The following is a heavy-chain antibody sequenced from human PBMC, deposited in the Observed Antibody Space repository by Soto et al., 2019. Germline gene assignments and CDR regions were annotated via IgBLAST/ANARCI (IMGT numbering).Heavy chain of an antibody. D-gene: IGHD3-10*01. CDR3: ARAYGSGSYYNNPGAFDI. CDR1: GGTFSSYA. Sequence: SVKVSCKASGGTFSSYAISWVRQAPGQGLEWMGGIIPIFGTANYAQKFQGRVTITADESTSTAYMELSSLRSEDTAVYYCARAYGSGSYYNNPGAFDIWGQETMVTVS. J-gene: IGHJ3*02. V-gene: IGHV1-69*13. CDR2: IIPIFGTA.